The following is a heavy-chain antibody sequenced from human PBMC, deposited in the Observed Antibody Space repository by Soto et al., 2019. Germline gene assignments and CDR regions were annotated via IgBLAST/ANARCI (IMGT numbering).Heavy chain of an antibody. CDR1: AFTFAKYY. D-gene: IGHD1-20*01. V-gene: IGHV3-7*01. J-gene: IGHJ6*02. CDR3: AKGNWNSYDGLDV. Sequence: VVSLRICCAASAFTFAKYYMTWVRQAPGKGPEWVANIKPDGSEQYYVDSVKGRFTISRDNANNSLYLQMNSLRAEDTAVYFWAKGNWNSYDGLDVSGQRSTVTVYS. CDR2: IKPDGSEQ.